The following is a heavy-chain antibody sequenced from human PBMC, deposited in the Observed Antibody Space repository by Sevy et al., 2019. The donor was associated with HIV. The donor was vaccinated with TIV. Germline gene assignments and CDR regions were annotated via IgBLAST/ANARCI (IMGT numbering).Heavy chain of an antibody. CDR1: GGSISSYY. CDR2: IYSSGGT. J-gene: IGHJ4*02. CDR3: ARSHLAFCGGDCFSPYYFDS. Sequence: SETLSLTCSVSGGSISSYYWNWIRQPPGKGLERIGYIYSSGGTNYNPSLKSRVTISVDMSKNQFSLKLSSVTAADTAVYYCARSHLAFCGGDCFSPYYFDSWGQGTLVTVS. V-gene: IGHV4-59*01. D-gene: IGHD2-21*01.